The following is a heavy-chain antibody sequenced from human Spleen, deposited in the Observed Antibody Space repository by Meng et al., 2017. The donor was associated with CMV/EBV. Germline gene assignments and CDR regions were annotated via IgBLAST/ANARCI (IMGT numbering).Heavy chain of an antibody. CDR1: GFTLSDHA. CDR2: ISDDGGRT. V-gene: IGHV3-64*02. CDR3: ARGRGGATTRYFDY. Sequence: SGFTLSDHAVHWVRQAPGRGLECLSTISDDGGRTYYADSVKGRFTISRDNSKNTLYLQMGSLRPEDMAVYYCARGRGGATTRYFDYWGPGTLVTVSS. J-gene: IGHJ4*02. D-gene: IGHD1-26*01.